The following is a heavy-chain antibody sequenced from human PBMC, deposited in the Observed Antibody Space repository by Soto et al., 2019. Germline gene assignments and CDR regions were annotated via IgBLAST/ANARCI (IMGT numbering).Heavy chain of an antibody. D-gene: IGHD5-12*01. CDR2: IYPGDSDT. Sequence: GESLKISCKGSGYSFTSNWIGWARQMPEKGLEWMGIIYPGDSDTRYSPSFQGQVTISADKPISPAHLQWSSQKSPDTAMYYCAIRGDGYIAWGEGTLVTVSS. V-gene: IGHV5-51*01. CDR3: AIRGDGYIA. CDR1: GYSFTSNW. J-gene: IGHJ5*02.